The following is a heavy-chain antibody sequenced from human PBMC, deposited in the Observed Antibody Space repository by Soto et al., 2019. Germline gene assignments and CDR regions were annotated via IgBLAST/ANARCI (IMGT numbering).Heavy chain of an antibody. CDR1: GYTFTGYG. V-gene: IGHV1-18*01. Sequence: ASVKVSCKASGYTFTGYGISWVRQAPGQGLEWMGWISAYNGNTNYAQKLQGRVTMTTDTSTSTAYMELRSLRSDDTAVYYCARFRWELLSGNWFDPWGQGTLVTVSS. D-gene: IGHD1-26*01. J-gene: IGHJ5*02. CDR2: ISAYNGNT. CDR3: ARFRWELLSGNWFDP.